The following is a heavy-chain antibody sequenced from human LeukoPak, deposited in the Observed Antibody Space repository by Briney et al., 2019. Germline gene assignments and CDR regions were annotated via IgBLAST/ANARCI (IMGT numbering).Heavy chain of an antibody. Sequence: PGGSLRLSCAASGFTFSNYALHWVRQAPGKGLEWVAVISYDGSNKFYADSVRGRFTISRDNSKNTVYLEVSSLTAEDTAVYYCAKDDAWLRFGEWSQGTLVTVSS. J-gene: IGHJ4*02. CDR3: AKDDAWLRFGE. CDR1: GFTFSNYA. V-gene: IGHV3-30*04. CDR2: ISYDGSNK. D-gene: IGHD3-16*01.